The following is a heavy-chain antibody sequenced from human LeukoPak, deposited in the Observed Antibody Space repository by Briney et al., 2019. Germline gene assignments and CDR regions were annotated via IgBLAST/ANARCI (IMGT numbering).Heavy chain of an antibody. V-gene: IGHV3-30*02. CDR1: GFTFSSCG. Sequence: GGSLRLSCAASGFTFSSCGMHWVRQAPGKGLEWVAFIRYDGSTKYYADSVRGRFTISRDNSKYTLCLQMNSLRAEDTAVYYCAGGTVTTFDYWGQGTLVTVSS. CDR2: IRYDGSTK. J-gene: IGHJ4*02. D-gene: IGHD4-17*01. CDR3: AGGTVTTFDY.